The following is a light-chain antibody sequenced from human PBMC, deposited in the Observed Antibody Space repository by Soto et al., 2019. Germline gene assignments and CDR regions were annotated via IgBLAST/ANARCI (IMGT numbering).Light chain of an antibody. CDR1: QNVSSY. CDR3: QQYGTSPIT. J-gene: IGKJ5*01. Sequence: ENVLTQSPGTLSLSPGERAILSCRASQNVSSYLTWYQQRPGQAPRLLISGASRRATGIPDRFSGSGSGTDFTLTISRLEPEDFALYYCQQYGTSPITFGQGTRLEIK. V-gene: IGKV3-20*01. CDR2: GAS.